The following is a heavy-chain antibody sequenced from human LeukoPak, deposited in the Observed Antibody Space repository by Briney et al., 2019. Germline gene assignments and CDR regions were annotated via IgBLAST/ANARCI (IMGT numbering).Heavy chain of an antibody. J-gene: IGHJ5*02. CDR3: ARGITMVRGVIISYNWFDP. D-gene: IGHD3-10*01. CDR1: GFTFSSYW. V-gene: IGHV3-74*01. Sequence: PGGSLRLSCAASGFTFSSYWMHWVRQAPGKGLVWVSRINTDGSSTSYADSVKGRFTMSRDNAKNTLYLQMNSLRAEDTAVYYCARGITMVRGVIISYNWFDPWGQGTLVTVSS. CDR2: INTDGSST.